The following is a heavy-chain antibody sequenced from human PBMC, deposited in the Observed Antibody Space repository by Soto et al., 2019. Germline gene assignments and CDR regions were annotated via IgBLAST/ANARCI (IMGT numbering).Heavy chain of an antibody. CDR3: ARCRDAFGFDT. V-gene: IGHV4-31*03. CDR1: GGSINSGGYY. Sequence: SEPLSLTCNVSGGSINSGGYYWGWIRQHPGKGLEWIGYIHYRGRTSYNPSLKSRGSISLDTSGHHFSLKLTSVTVADTAVYYCARCRDAFGFDTRGQGILVTVSS. D-gene: IGHD2-15*01. CDR2: IHYRGRT. J-gene: IGHJ4*02.